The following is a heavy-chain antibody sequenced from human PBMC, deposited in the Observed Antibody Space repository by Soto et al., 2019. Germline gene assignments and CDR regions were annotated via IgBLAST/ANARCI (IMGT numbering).Heavy chain of an antibody. CDR2: ISSASDYS. V-gene: IGHV3-11*06. CDR3: ARHDYSNEHWFDT. D-gene: IGHD4-4*01. J-gene: IGHJ5*02. CDR1: GFTFSDYY. Sequence: PGGSLRLACTASGFTFSDYYMSWIRQAPGKGLEWISYISSASDYSTYADSVKGRFTISRDNAKNSLYLQLNNVRPDATALYFCARHDYSNEHWFDTWGLGTAVTVSS.